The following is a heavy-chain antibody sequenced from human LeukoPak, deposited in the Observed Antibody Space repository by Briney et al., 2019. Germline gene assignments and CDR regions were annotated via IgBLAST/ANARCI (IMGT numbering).Heavy chain of an antibody. Sequence: PSETLSLTCTVSGGSISSYYWSWIRQPPGKGLEWIGYIYYSGSTNYNPSLKSRVTISVDTSKNHFSLKLTSVTAADTAVYYCARVRAVGPTYYFDYWGQGTLVTVSS. J-gene: IGHJ4*02. CDR3: ARVRAVGPTYYFDY. CDR2: IYYSGST. V-gene: IGHV4-59*01. CDR1: GGSISSYY. D-gene: IGHD1-26*01.